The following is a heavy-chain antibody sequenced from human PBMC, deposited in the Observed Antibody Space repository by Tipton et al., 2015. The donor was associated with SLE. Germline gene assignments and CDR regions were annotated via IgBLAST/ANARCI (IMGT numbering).Heavy chain of an antibody. J-gene: IGHJ3*02. Sequence: SLRLSCAASGFTVRSNYMSWVRQAPGKGLEWVSVIYSGGSTYYADSVKGRFTISRDNSKNTLYLQMNSLRAEDTAVYYCAKDLGLRMAFDIWGQGTMVTVSS. V-gene: IGHV3-53*01. D-gene: IGHD1-7*01. CDR1: GFTVRSNY. CDR3: AKDLGLRMAFDI. CDR2: IYSGGST.